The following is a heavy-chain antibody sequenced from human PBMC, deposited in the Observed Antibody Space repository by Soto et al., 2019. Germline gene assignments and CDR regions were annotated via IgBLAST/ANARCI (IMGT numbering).Heavy chain of an antibody. CDR2: ISYDGSNK. J-gene: IGHJ4*02. V-gene: IGHV3-30*18. CDR3: AKDFRNSYGRPGDY. CDR1: GFTFSSYG. Sequence: GGTLRLSCAASGFTFSSYGMHWVRQAPGKGLEWVAVISYDGSNKYYADSVKGRFTISRDNSKNTLYLQMNSLRAEDTAVYYCAKDFRNSYGRPGDYWGQGTLVTVSS. D-gene: IGHD5-18*01.